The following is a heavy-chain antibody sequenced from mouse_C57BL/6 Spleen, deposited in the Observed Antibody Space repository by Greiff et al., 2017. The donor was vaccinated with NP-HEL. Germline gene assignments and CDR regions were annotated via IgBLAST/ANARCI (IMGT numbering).Heavy chain of an antibody. Sequence: VQLQQSGPELVKPGASVKISCKASGYTFTDYYMNWVKQSHGKSLEWLGDINPNNGGPSYNQKFKGKATLTVDKSSSSAYMELRSLTSDDSAVYYCARSIHYGSSYVRFAYWGQGTLVTVSA. CDR1: GYTFTDYY. V-gene: IGHV1-26*01. J-gene: IGHJ3*01. CDR2: INPNNGGP. D-gene: IGHD1-1*01. CDR3: ARSIHYGSSYVRFAY.